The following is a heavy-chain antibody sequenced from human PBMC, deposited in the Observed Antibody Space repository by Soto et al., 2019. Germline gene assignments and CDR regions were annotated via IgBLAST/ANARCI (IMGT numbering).Heavy chain of an antibody. Sequence: SVKVSCKASGGTFSSYAISWVRQAPGQGLERMGGIIPIFGTANYAQKFQGRVTITADESTSTAYMELSSLRSEDTAVYYCALPFRIAVAGSSRNYYYGMDVWGQGTTVTVSS. D-gene: IGHD6-19*01. J-gene: IGHJ6*02. V-gene: IGHV1-69*13. CDR2: IIPIFGTA. CDR1: GGTFSSYA. CDR3: ALPFRIAVAGSSRNYYYGMDV.